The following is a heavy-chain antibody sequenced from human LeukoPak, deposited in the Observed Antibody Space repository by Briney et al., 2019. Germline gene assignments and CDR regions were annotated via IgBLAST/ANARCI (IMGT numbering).Heavy chain of an antibody. V-gene: IGHV3-23*01. D-gene: IGHD3-22*01. Sequence: GGSLRLSCAASGFTFSFHAMSWVRQAPGKGLEWVSGITGSGGSTYYADSVKGRFTISRDNSKSTLYLQMNSLRAEDTAVYYCAKDRQVVITTPLDYWGQGALVTVSS. CDR1: GFTFSFHA. J-gene: IGHJ4*02. CDR3: AKDRQVVITTPLDY. CDR2: ITGSGGST.